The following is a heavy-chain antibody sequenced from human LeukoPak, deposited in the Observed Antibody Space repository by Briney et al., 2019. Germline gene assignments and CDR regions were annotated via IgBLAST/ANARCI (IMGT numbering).Heavy chain of an antibody. CDR2: IIPIFGIA. CDR3: ARGGYSYGEIDY. V-gene: IGHV1-69*04. J-gene: IGHJ4*02. Sequence: SVKVSCTASGGTFSSYAISWVRQAPGQGLEWMGRIIPIFGIANYAQKFQGRVTITADKSTSTAYMELSSLRSEDTAVYYCARGGYSYGEIDYWGQGTLVTVSS. CDR1: GGTFSSYA. D-gene: IGHD5-18*01.